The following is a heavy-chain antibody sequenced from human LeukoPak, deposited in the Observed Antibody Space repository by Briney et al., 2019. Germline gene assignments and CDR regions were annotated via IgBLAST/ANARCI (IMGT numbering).Heavy chain of an antibody. D-gene: IGHD2-2*01. CDR1: GGSISSSNW. J-gene: IGHJ6*03. V-gene: IGHV4-4*02. Sequence: PSETLSLTCAISGGSISSSNWWSWVRQSPGKGLEWIGEIYHSGSTNYNPSLKSRVTISVDKSKNQFSLKLSSVTAADTAVYYCARVSIVVVPAAIGPYYYYYMDVWGKGTTVTVSS. CDR3: ARVSIVVVPAAIGPYYYYYMDV. CDR2: IYHSGST.